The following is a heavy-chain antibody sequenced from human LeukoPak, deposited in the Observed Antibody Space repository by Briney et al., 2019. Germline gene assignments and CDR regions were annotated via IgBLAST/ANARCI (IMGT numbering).Heavy chain of an antibody. CDR3: AKDLYGDYGVTFDY. D-gene: IGHD4-17*01. J-gene: IGHJ4*02. CDR2: ISGSGDTT. CDR1: GFSFHNFG. V-gene: IGHV3-23*01. Sequence: GGSLRLSCAASGFSFHNFGMSWVRQAPGKGLEWVSTISGSGDTTYYADSVKGRFTISRDNSKNTLYLQMNSLRAEDTAVYYCAKDLYGDYGVTFDYWGQGTLVTVSS.